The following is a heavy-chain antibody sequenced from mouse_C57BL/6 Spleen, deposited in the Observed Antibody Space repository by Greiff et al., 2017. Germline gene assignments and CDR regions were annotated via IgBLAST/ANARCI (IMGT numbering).Heavy chain of an antibody. J-gene: IGHJ2*01. CDR1: GYTFTSYW. D-gene: IGHD1-1*01. CDR2: IHPNSGST. CDR3: ARGYYGSSLGY. Sequence: VQLQQPGAELVKPGASVKLSCKASGYTFTSYWMHWVKQRPGQGLEWIGMIHPNSGSTNYNENFKSKATLTVDKSSSTAYMQLSSLTSDDSAVDYCARGYYGSSLGYWGQGTTLTVSS. V-gene: IGHV1-64*01.